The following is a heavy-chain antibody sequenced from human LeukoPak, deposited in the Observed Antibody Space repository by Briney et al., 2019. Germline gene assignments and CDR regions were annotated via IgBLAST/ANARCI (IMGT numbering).Heavy chain of an antibody. CDR1: GFTVSSSY. V-gene: IGHV3-69-1*01. CDR2: ISISSTI. D-gene: IGHD1-1*01. CDR3: VRDRNPRHNYFDL. Sequence: GGSLRLSCATSGFTVSSSYLSWVRQAPGKGLEWVSYISISSTIYYADSVKGRFTIFRDNAKNSLYLQMDTLAVEDTALYFCVRDRNPRHNYFDLWGQGTLVTVSS. J-gene: IGHJ4*02.